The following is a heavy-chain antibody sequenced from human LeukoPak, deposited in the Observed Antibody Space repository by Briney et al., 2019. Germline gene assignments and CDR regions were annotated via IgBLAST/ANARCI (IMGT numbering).Heavy chain of an antibody. Sequence: PVVSLRLSCAATGFTFITYAMHLVRQAPGKGLDWVAFIWPDGSKKYYADSVKGRFAISRENSKNTVYLQMNDLRTEDTALYFCAKISSSAESNFDYWGQGTLLTVSS. V-gene: IGHV3-30*02. CDR2: IWPDGSKK. CDR1: GFTFITYA. CDR3: AKISSSAESNFDY. D-gene: IGHD6-25*01. J-gene: IGHJ4*02.